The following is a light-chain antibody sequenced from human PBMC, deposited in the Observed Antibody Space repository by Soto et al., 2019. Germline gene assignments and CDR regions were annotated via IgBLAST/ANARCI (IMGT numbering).Light chain of an antibody. V-gene: IGLV2-18*02. CDR2: EVS. CDR3: SSYTSTSTLGV. CDR1: SSDVGTYNR. J-gene: IGLJ1*01. Sequence: QSALTQPPSVSGSPGQSVTISCTGTSSDVGTYNRVSWYQQPPGTAPKLIIYEVSKRPSGVPDRFSGSKSGNTASLTISGLQAEHEADYYCSSYTSTSTLGVFGTGTKLTVL.